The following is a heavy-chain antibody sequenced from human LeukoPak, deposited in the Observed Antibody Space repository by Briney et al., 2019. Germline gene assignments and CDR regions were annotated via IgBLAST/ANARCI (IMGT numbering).Heavy chain of an antibody. J-gene: IGHJ3*02. CDR2: IYHSGST. Sequence: SETLSLTCAVSGVSISSSNWWSWVRQPPGKGLEWIGEIYHSGSTNYNPSLKIRVTISVDKSKNQFSLKLSSVTAADTAVYYCAAVGVLWFGELYPAFDIWGQGIMVTVSS. V-gene: IGHV4-4*02. CDR1: GVSISSSNW. CDR3: AAVGVLWFGELYPAFDI. D-gene: IGHD3-10*01.